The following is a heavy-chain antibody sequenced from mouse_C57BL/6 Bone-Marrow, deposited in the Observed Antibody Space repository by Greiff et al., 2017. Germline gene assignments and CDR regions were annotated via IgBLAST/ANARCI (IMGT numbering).Heavy chain of an antibody. D-gene: IGHD1-1*01. CDR1: GFTFSSYG. CDR2: ISSGGSYT. V-gene: IGHV5-6*01. CDR3: ARRYGSSYCYFDV. Sequence: VQLKESGGDLVKPGGSLKLSCAASGFTFSSYGMSWVRQTPDKRLGWVATISSGGSYTYYPDSVKGRFTISRDNAKNTLYLQMSSLKSEDTAMYYCARRYGSSYCYFDVWGTETTLTVSS. J-gene: IGHJ1*03.